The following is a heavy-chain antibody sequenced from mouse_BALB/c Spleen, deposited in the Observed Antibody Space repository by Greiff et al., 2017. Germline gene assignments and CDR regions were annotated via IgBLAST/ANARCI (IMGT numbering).Heavy chain of an antibody. D-gene: IGHD2-3*01. V-gene: IGHV3-2*02. CDR1: GYSITSDYA. Sequence: EVKLQESGPGLVKPSQSLSLTCTVTGYSITSDYAWNWIRQFPGNKLEWMGYISYSGSTSYNPSLKSRISITRDTSKNQLFLQLNSVTTEDTATYYCARGYYDYWGQGTTLTVSS. J-gene: IGHJ2*01. CDR3: ARGYYDY. CDR2: ISYSGST.